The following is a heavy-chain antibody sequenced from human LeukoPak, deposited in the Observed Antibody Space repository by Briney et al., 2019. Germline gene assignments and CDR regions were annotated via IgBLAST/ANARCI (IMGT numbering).Heavy chain of an antibody. CDR1: GYTFSNYG. V-gene: IGHV1-2*02. J-gene: IGHJ4*02. CDR3: GAGQLWSFDY. D-gene: IGHD3-3*01. Sequence: GASVKVSCRTSGYTFSNYGVTWVRQAPGQGLEWMGWINPKSGGTNYGQNFQGRVTMTRDTSISTGYMELDRLTSDDTAVYYCGAGQLWSFDYWGQGALVTVSS. CDR2: INPKSGGT.